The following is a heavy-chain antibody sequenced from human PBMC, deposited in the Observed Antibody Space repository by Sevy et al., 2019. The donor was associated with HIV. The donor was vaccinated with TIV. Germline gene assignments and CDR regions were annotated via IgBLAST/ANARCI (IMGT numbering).Heavy chain of an antibody. CDR3: VYYDFWSGSSEYYMDV. CDR1: GFTFTNYW. D-gene: IGHD3-3*01. J-gene: IGHJ6*03. V-gene: IGHV3-74*01. Sequence: PGGSLRLSCAASGFTFTNYWMHWVRQAPGKGLVWVSRINSDGSITTYADSVKGRFTISRDNAKNTLYLQMNSLRAEDTAVYYCVYYDFWSGSSEYYMDVWGKGTTVTVSS. CDR2: INSDGSIT.